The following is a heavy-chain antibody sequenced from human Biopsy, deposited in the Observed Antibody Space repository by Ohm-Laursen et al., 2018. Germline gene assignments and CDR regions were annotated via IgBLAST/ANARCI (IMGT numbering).Heavy chain of an antibody. V-gene: IGHV3-15*01. CDR2: IKRKTDGGAT. D-gene: IGHD1-14*01. CDR3: TTEVGITYYYYYGMDV. Sequence: SLRLSCSASGFTFTNAWMSWVRQAPGKGPEWAGLIKRKTDGGATDYAAPVKGRFTISRDDSKNTLYLQMNSLKTEDTAVYYCTTEVGITYYYYYGMDVWGQGTTVTVSS. J-gene: IGHJ6*01. CDR1: GFTFTNAW.